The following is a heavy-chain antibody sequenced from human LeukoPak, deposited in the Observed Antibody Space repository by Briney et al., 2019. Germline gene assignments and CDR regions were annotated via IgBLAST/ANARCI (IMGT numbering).Heavy chain of an antibody. CDR2: IAVYNGDT. D-gene: IGHD6-19*01. J-gene: IGHJ4*02. CDR3: ARQAGYSTGWYGGYYVDH. V-gene: IGHV1-18*01. CDR1: GYTFTSYG. Sequence: GASVKVSCKASGYTFTSYGISWVRQAPGQGPEWMGWIAVYNGDTKFLQKFQGRVTLTTDASTNTAYMELRSLTSDDTAVYYCARQAGYSTGWYGGYYVDHWGQGTPGTPSSQ.